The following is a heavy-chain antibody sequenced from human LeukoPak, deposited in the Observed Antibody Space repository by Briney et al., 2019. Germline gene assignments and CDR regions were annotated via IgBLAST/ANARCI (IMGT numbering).Heavy chain of an antibody. J-gene: IGHJ4*02. CDR2: IKQDGSEK. Sequence: GGSLRLSCEASGFTFSSYWMSWIRQAPGKGLEWVAKIKQDGSEKYYVDSVKGRFTISRDNAKNSLYLQMNSLRSEDTAVYYCARRELSYSSSPFDYWGQGTLVTVSS. CDR1: GFTFSSYW. CDR3: ARRELSYSSSPFDY. V-gene: IGHV3-7*03. D-gene: IGHD6-13*01.